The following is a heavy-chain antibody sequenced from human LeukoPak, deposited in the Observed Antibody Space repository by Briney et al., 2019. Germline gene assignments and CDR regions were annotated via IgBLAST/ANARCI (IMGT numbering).Heavy chain of an antibody. V-gene: IGHV4-34*01. J-gene: IGHJ5*02. Sequence: SESLSLTCAVYGWSFNDYYWNWIRQPAGKGLGWIGEINARGDTNYNPSLKRRVNISVDTSKKQFSLRLASMIAADTALYYCARGQVPAARGYNWFDPWGQGTLVTVSS. D-gene: IGHD2-2*01. CDR1: GWSFNDYY. CDR2: INARGDT. CDR3: ARGQVPAARGYNWFDP.